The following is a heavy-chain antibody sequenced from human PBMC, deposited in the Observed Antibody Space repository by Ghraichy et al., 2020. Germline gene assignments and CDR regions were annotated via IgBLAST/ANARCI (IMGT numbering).Heavy chain of an antibody. CDR1: GGSISSGGYS. CDR2: IYYSGST. Sequence: SETLSLTCAVSGGSISSGGYSWSWIRQPPGKGLEWIGYIYYSGSTYYNPSLKSRVTISVDTSKNQFSLKLSSVTAADTAVYYCARGAIGPGAFDIWGQGTMVTVSS. J-gene: IGHJ3*02. CDR3: ARGAIGPGAFDI. V-gene: IGHV4-30-4*07. D-gene: IGHD3-10*01.